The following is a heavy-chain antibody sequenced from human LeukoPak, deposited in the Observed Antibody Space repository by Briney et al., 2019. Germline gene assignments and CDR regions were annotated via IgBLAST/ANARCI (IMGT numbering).Heavy chain of an antibody. V-gene: IGHV1-8*01. CDR1: GYTFTSHD. CDR2: MNPNSGNT. J-gene: IGHJ6*02. CDR3: ARTRGPSYYYGMDV. Sequence: GASVKVSCKASGYTFTSHDINWVRQATGQGLEWMGWMNPNSGNTGYAQKFQGRVTMTRNTSISTAYMELSSLRSEDTAVYYCARTRGPSYYYGMDVWGQGTTVTVSS.